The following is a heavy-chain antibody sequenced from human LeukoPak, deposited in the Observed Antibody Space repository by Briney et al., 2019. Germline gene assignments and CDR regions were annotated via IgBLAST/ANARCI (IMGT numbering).Heavy chain of an antibody. CDR3: ARAPYDSSGYYLPDAFDI. CDR2: ISSSSSTI. J-gene: IGHJ3*02. D-gene: IGHD3-22*01. CDR1: GFTFSSYS. Sequence: QPGGSLRLSCAASGFTFSSYSMNWVRQAPGKGLEWVSYISSSSSTIYYADSVKGRSTISRDNAKNSLYLQMNSLRAEDTAVYYCARAPYDSSGYYLPDAFDIWGQGTMVTVSS. V-gene: IGHV3-48*01.